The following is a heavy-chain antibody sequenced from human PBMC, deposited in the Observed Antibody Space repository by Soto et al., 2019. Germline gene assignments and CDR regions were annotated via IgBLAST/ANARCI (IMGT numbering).Heavy chain of an antibody. CDR1: GYTFSAYY. V-gene: IGHV1-2*02. CDR2: INPKNGDT. J-gene: IGHJ4*02. Sequence: ASVKVSGKASGYTFSAYYLHWVRQAPGQGLEWMGWINPKNGDTSYAQNFQDRVTMTRDTTISTAYMDLTSLRSDDTAVYYCARPTAARKLVYWGQGTPVTVSS. D-gene: IGHD6-6*01. CDR3: ARPTAARKLVY.